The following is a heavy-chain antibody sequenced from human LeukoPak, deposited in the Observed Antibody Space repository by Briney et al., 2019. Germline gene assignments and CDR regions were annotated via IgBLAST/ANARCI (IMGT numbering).Heavy chain of an antibody. CDR1: GYTFTIYY. D-gene: IGHD2-2*02. CDR2: INPNSGTT. Sequence: ASVKVSCKASGYTFTIYYMHWMRQAPGQGPEWMGWINPNSGTTSYAQRLQGRVPMTRETAICTAYLELSGLTSADTAAYYCARNTPYCTSTSCYNDYWGQGTLVTVSS. V-gene: IGHV1-2*02. CDR3: ARNTPYCTSTSCYNDY. J-gene: IGHJ4*02.